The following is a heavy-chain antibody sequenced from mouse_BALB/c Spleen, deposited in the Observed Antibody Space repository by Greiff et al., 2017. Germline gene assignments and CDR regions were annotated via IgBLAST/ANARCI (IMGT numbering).Heavy chain of an antibody. CDR1: GFTFSSFG. J-gene: IGHJ4*01. CDR2: ISSGSSTI. D-gene: IGHD2-1*01. V-gene: IGHV5-17*02. CDR3: AGNYAYYAMDY. Sequence: EVQGVESGGGLVQPGGSRKLSCAASGFTFSSFGMHWVRQAPEKGLEWVAYISSGSSTIYYADTVKGRFTISRDNPKNTLFLQMTSLRSEDTAMYYCAGNYAYYAMDYWGQGTSVTVSS.